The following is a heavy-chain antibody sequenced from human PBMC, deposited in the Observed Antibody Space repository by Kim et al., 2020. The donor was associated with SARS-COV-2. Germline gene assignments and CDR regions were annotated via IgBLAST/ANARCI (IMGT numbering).Heavy chain of an antibody. J-gene: IGHJ6*03. Sequence: ASVKVSCKASGYTFTSYYMHWVRQAPGQGLEWMGIINPSGGSTSYAQKFQGRVTMTRDTSTSTVYMELSSLRSEDTAVYYCARDLYCSSTSCYGRGSNYYYYYMDVWGKGTTVTVSS. CDR1: GYTFTSYY. CDR2: INPSGGST. CDR3: ARDLYCSSTSCYGRGSNYYYYYMDV. D-gene: IGHD2-2*01. V-gene: IGHV1-46*01.